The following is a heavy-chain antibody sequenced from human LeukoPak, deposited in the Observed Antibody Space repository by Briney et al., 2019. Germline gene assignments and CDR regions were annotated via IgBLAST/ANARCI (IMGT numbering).Heavy chain of an antibody. CDR3: ARDWALGYCTTTSCYTAFDS. CDR1: GYSISSGYY. D-gene: IGHD2-2*02. Sequence: SETLSLTCTVSGYSISSGYYWSWVRQPPGKGLEWIGTIHHSGVTYYNPSLKSRVTVSVDTSKNQFSLKLSSVTAADTTIYYCARDWALGYCTTTSCYTAFDSWGQGTLVTVSS. J-gene: IGHJ4*02. CDR2: IHHSGVT. V-gene: IGHV4-38-2*02.